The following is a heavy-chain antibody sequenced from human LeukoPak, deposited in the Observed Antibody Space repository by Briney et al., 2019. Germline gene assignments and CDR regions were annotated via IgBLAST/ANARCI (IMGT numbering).Heavy chain of an antibody. J-gene: IGHJ4*02. CDR1: GFTFSSYA. CDR2: ISGSGGST. V-gene: IGHV3-23*01. D-gene: IGHD2-2*01. Sequence: GSLRLSCAASGFTFSSYAMSWVRQAPGRGLEWVSVISGSGGSTYYADSVKGRFTISRDNSRDTLYLQMNSLRAEDTAVYYCAKGDSGSYAFLDYWGQGALVTVSS. CDR3: AKGDSGSYAFLDY.